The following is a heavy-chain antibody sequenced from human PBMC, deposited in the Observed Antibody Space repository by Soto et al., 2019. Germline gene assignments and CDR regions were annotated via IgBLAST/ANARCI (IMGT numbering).Heavy chain of an antibody. V-gene: IGHV1-18*01. Sequence: GASVKVSCKASGYTFTSYGISWVRQAPGQGLEWMGWISAYNGNTNYAQKLQGRVTMTTDTSTSTAYRELRSLRSDDTAVYYCARDRMQLAPDYWGQGTLVTVSS. D-gene: IGHD6-13*01. J-gene: IGHJ4*02. CDR2: ISAYNGNT. CDR1: GYTFTSYG. CDR3: ARDRMQLAPDY.